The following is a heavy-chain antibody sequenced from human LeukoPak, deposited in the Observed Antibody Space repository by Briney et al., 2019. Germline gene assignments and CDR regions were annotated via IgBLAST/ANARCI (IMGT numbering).Heavy chain of an antibody. CDR1: GGSISSYY. D-gene: IGHD5-12*01. J-gene: IGHJ4*02. CDR2: IYYSGST. CDR3: ARAIYSQYYFDY. V-gene: IGHV4-59*01. Sequence: SETLSLTCTVSGGSISSYYWSWIRQPPGKGLEWIGYIYYSGSTNYNPSLKSRVTISVDTSKNQFSLKLSSVTAADTAVYYCARAIYSQYYFDYWGQGTLVTVSS.